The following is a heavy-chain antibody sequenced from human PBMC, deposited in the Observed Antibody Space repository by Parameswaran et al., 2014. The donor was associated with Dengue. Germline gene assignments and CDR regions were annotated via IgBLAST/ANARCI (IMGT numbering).Heavy chain of an antibody. J-gene: IGHJ4*02. V-gene: IGHV1-18*01. Sequence: SWVRQAPGQGLEWMGWISAYNGNTNYAQKLQGRVTMTTDTSTSTAYMELRSLRSDDTAVYYCARIVEMATAGIDYWGQGTLVTVSS. D-gene: IGHD5-24*01. CDR2: ISAYNGNT. CDR3: ARIVEMATAGIDY.